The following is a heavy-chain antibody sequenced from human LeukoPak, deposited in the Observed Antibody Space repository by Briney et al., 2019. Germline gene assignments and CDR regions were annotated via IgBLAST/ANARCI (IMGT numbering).Heavy chain of an antibody. Sequence: SETLSLTCTVSGGSIRSGSHYWAWIQQPPGKGLEWIGSIYYSGSTYYNPSLENRVTISIDTSKNHFSLKLSSLSAADTSVYYCAKRDDSGGNLVDLWGQGTLVTVS. CDR2: IYYSGST. D-gene: IGHD3-22*01. CDR3: AKRDDSGGNLVDL. J-gene: IGHJ4*02. V-gene: IGHV4-39*02. CDR1: GGSIRSGSHY.